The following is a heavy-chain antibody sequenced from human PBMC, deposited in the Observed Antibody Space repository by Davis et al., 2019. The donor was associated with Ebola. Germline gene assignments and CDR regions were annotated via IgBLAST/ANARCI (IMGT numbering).Heavy chain of an antibody. CDR3: AGVYAIPYYYYGMDV. D-gene: IGHD2-8*01. CDR1: GFTFSGSA. CDR2: IRSKANSYAT. V-gene: IGHV3-73*01. Sequence: GGSLRLSCAASGFTFSGSAMHWVRQASGKGLEWVGRIRSKANSYATAYAASVKGRFTISRHNSKNTLYLQMNSLRAEDTAVYYCAGVYAIPYYYYGMDVWGQGTTVTVSS. J-gene: IGHJ6*02.